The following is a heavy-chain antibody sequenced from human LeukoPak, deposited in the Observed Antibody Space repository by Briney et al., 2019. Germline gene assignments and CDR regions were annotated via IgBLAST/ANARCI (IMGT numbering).Heavy chain of an antibody. Sequence: TGGSLRLSCAASGFTFSSYAMSWVRQAPGKGLEWVSAISHSGRSTYYADSVKGRFTISRDNSKNTLYLEMNSLRADDTAVYYCAKAVAVALDYWGQGTLVTVSS. CDR2: ISHSGRST. J-gene: IGHJ4*02. D-gene: IGHD6-19*01. CDR3: AKAVAVALDY. V-gene: IGHV3-23*01. CDR1: GFTFSSYA.